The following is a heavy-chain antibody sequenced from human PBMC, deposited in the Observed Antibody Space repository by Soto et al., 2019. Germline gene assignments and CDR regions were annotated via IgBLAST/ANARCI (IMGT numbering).Heavy chain of an antibody. J-gene: IGHJ4*02. CDR1: GFTFSSYG. CDR3: ARGFGAYSSGWSAFDY. V-gene: IGHV3-33*01. Sequence: GGSLRLSCAASGFTFSSYGMHWVRQAPGKGLEWVAVIWYDGSNKYYADSVKGRFTISRDNSKNTLYLQMNSLRAEDTAVYYCARGFGAYSSGWSAFDYWGQGTLVTVSS. CDR2: IWYDGSNK. D-gene: IGHD6-19*01.